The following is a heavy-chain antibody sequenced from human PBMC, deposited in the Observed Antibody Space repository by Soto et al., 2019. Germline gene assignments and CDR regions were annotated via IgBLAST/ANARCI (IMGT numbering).Heavy chain of an antibody. J-gene: IGHJ4*02. CDR1: GGSINSGGYY. Sequence: QVQLQESGPGLVKPSQTLSLTCTVSGGSINSGGYYWSWIRQHPGKGLEWIGYMYYSVSTQYNPSLRSRVTMSVDTSKNQFSLKLSSVTSADTAGYYCARHRGGNGYYLYFASWGQGTLVTVAS. D-gene: IGHD3-3*01. V-gene: IGHV4-31*03. CDR3: ARHRGGNGYYLYFAS. CDR2: MYYSVST.